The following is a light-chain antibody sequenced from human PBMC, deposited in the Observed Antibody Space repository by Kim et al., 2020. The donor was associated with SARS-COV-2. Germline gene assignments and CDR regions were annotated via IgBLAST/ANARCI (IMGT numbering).Light chain of an antibody. J-gene: IGLJ1*01. CDR1: NSDVGGYNV. Sequence: GQSFTISCTGTNSDVGGYNVVSWYQQQPGKAPKLMIYDVSKRPSGVSNRFSGSKSGNTASLTISGLQAEDEADYYCCSYAGSGIYVFGTGTKVTVL. CDR3: CSYAGSGIYV. V-gene: IGLV2-23*02. CDR2: DVS.